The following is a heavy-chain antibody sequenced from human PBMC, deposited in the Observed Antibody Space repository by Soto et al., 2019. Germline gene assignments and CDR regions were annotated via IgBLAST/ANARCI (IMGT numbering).Heavy chain of an antibody. Sequence: QITLKESGPTLVKPTQTLTLTCTFSGFSLSTTGVAVGWIRQPPGKALEWLGFIYWDDEKRYSPSLKSRLTITKDTSTNQAVLTMTNMDPVDTATYYCAHVGYNNDYYYPLDVWGQGTPVTVSS. J-gene: IGHJ6*02. CDR3: AHVGYNNDYYYPLDV. D-gene: IGHD1-20*01. V-gene: IGHV2-5*02. CDR2: IYWDDEK. CDR1: GFSLSTTGVA.